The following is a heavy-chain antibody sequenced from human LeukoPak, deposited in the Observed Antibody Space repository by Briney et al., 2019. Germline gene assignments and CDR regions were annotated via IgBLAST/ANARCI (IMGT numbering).Heavy chain of an antibody. D-gene: IGHD3-22*01. CDR3: ARGPPYDRFDY. CDR1: GFTFSRFA. Sequence: QLGGSLRLSCAVSGFTFSRFAMSWVRQAPGKGLEWVSSISNSGDKTFYADSVKGRFTISRDNSKNTLYLQMNSLRVGDTAVYYCARGPPYDRFDYWGQGTLVTVSS. J-gene: IGHJ4*02. CDR2: ISNSGDKT. V-gene: IGHV3-23*01.